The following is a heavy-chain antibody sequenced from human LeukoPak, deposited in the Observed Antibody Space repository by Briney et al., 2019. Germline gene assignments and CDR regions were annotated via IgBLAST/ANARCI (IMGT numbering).Heavy chain of an antibody. Sequence: SVKVSCKASGGTFSSYAISWVRQAPGQGLEWMGGVIPIFGTANYAQKFQGRVTITGDESTSTAYMELSSLRSEDTAVYYCARGAGQSAYYYYYYMDVWGKGTTVTVSS. CDR2: VIPIFGTA. CDR3: ARGAGQSAYYYYYYMDV. CDR1: GGTFSSYA. V-gene: IGHV1-69*01. D-gene: IGHD3-10*01. J-gene: IGHJ6*03.